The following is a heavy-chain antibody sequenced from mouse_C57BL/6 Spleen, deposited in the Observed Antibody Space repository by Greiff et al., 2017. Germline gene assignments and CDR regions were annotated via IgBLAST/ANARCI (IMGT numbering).Heavy chain of an antibody. CDR1: GYTFTSYW. V-gene: IGHV1-52*01. CDR3: ARSRPRGTWFAY. CDR2: IDPSDSET. Sequence: VQLQQSGAELVRPGSSVKLSCKASGYTFTSYWMHWVKQRPIQGLEWIGNIDPSDSETHYNQKFKDKATLTVDKSSSTAYMQLSSLTSEDSAVYYCARSRPRGTWFAYWGQGTLVTVSA. J-gene: IGHJ3*01.